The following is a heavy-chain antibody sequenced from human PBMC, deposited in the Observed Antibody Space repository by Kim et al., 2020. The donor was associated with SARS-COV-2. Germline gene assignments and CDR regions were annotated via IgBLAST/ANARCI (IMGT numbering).Heavy chain of an antibody. Sequence: GESLKISCKGSGYSFTSYWIGWVRQMPGKGLEWMGIIYPGDSDTRYSPSFQGQVTISDDKSISTAYLQWSSLKASDTAMYYCARTYYYGSGSYLPEIDYWGQGTLVTVSS. J-gene: IGHJ4*02. D-gene: IGHD3-10*01. V-gene: IGHV5-51*01. CDR2: IYPGDSDT. CDR3: ARTYYYGSGSYLPEIDY. CDR1: GYSFTSYW.